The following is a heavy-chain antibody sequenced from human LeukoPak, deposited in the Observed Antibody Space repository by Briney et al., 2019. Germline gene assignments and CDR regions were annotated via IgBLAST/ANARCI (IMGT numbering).Heavy chain of an antibody. Sequence: GASVKVSSKASGYTFTNYGISWVRRAPGQGLEWMGWISAYNGNTNYAQKLQRRVTMTTDTSTSTAYMQLRSLRSDDTAVYYCARDNLPSGYRVVGDYWGQGTLVTVSS. V-gene: IGHV1-18*01. D-gene: IGHD5-12*01. J-gene: IGHJ4*02. CDR1: GYTFTNYG. CDR3: ARDNLPSGYRVVGDY. CDR2: ISAYNGNT.